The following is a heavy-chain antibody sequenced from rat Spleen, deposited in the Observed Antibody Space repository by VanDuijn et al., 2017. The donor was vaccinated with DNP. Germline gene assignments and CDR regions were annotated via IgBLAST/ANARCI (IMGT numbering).Heavy chain of an antibody. CDR2: INTDGGTT. J-gene: IGHJ3*01. D-gene: IGHD1-3*01. CDR3: AKGSPFNYGSYGWFAY. Sequence: EVQLVETGGGLVQPGRSLKLSCVASGFTFSSYWMYWIRQAPGKGLEWVASINTDGGTTYYPDSVKGRFTISRDNAENAVYLQMNSLRSEDTATYYCAKGSPFNYGSYGWFAYWGQGTLVTVSS. V-gene: IGHV5-58*01. CDR1: GFTFSSYW.